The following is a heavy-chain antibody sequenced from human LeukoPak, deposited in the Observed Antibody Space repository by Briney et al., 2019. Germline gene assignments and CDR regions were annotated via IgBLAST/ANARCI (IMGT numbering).Heavy chain of an antibody. Sequence: GGSLRLSCAASGFTFSSYGMHWVRQAPGKGLQWVAVILYDGSNKYYADSVKGRFTISRDNSKNTLYLQMNSLRAEDTAVYYCAKDRSRYYYPGDWGQGTLVTVSS. CDR3: AKDRSRYYYPGD. CDR2: ILYDGSNK. CDR1: GFTFSSYG. D-gene: IGHD3-22*01. J-gene: IGHJ4*02. V-gene: IGHV3-30*18.